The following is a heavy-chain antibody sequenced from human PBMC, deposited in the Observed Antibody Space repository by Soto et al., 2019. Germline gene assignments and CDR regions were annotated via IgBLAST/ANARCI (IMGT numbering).Heavy chain of an antibody. CDR2: ISGGGDNT. J-gene: IGHJ4*02. CDR3: AKDLPNYYDSRGYYSPFDY. CDR1: GFTFSIHA. V-gene: IGHV3-23*01. Sequence: GSLRLSCAASGFTFSIHAMSWVRQAPGKGLEWVSAISGGGDNTYYADSVQGRFTISRDSSKNTLYLQMNSLRAEDTAVYYCAKDLPNYYDSRGYYSPFDYWGRGTLVTVSS. D-gene: IGHD3-22*01.